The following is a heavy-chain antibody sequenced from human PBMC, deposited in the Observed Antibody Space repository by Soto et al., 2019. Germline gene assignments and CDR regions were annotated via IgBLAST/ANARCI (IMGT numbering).Heavy chain of an antibody. CDR3: APRGDGYNFSAVY. V-gene: IGHV1-69*01. CDR1: GGGNLRDYR. Sequence: QVQLVQSGAEVKEPGSSVKVSCKASGGGNLRDYRTTWVRRAPGQGLEWMGGIIPKLGSANYAKNFQGRVTITADESTNTVYMELRSLRSDDTAVYYCAPRGDGYNFSAVYWGQGTPVTVSS. D-gene: IGHD2-21*01. CDR2: IIPKLGSA. J-gene: IGHJ4*02.